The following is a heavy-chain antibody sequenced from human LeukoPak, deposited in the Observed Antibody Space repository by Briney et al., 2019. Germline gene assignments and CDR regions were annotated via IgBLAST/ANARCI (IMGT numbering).Heavy chain of an antibody. CDR1: GFTFSSYG. J-gene: IGHJ4*02. V-gene: IGHV3-30*18. CDR2: IWYGGSNK. Sequence: GRSLRLSCAASGFTFSSYGMHWVRQAPGKGLEWVAVIWYGGSNKYYADSVKGRFTISRDNSKNTLYLQMNSLRAEDTAVYYCAKAWGSSSGYYFDYWGQGTLVTVSS. D-gene: IGHD6-6*01. CDR3: AKAWGSSSGYYFDY.